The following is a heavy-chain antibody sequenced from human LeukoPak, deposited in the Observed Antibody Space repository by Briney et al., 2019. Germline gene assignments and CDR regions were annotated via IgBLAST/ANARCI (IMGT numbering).Heavy chain of an antibody. Sequence: SETLSLTCTDSGGSISSYYWSWIRQPPGKGLEWIGYIYYSGSTNYNPSLKSRVTISVDTSKNQFSLKLSSVTAADTAVYYCAREARDYFDYWGQGTLVTVSS. CDR1: GGSISSYY. D-gene: IGHD3-10*01. CDR2: IYYSGST. V-gene: IGHV4-59*01. CDR3: AREARDYFDY. J-gene: IGHJ4*02.